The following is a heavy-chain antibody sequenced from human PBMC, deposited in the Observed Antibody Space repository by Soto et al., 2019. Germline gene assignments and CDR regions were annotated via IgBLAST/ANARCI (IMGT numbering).Heavy chain of an antibody. CDR3: ARATDINYNYYGMDV. CDR2: INPNSGGS. CDR1: GYTFTGYY. Sequence: QVQLVQSGAEVKKPGASVKVSCKASGYTFTGYYMHWVRQAPGQGLEWMGWINPNSGGSNYVQKFQGRVTMTRDTSISTVYMELSRLRSDDTAVYYCARATDINYNYYGMDVWGQGTTVTVSS. J-gene: IGHJ6*02. V-gene: IGHV1-2*02.